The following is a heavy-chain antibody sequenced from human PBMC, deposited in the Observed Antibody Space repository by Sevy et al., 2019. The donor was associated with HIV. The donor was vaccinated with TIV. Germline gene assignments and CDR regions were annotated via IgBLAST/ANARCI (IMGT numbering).Heavy chain of an antibody. CDR3: TRLTGYYLPDL. CDR2: IYPGDSDS. D-gene: IGHD3-9*01. J-gene: IGHJ2*01. CDR1: GYSFTSYW. Sequence: GESLKISCKGSGYSFTSYWIGWVRQMPGKGLECMGIIYPGDSDSRYSLSFQGQVTFSADKSISTAYLQWSSLKASDTAMYYCTRLTGYYLPDLWGRGTLVTVSS. V-gene: IGHV5-51*01.